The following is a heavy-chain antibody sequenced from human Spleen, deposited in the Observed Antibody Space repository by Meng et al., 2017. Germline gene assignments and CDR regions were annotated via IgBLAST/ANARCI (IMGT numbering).Heavy chain of an antibody. Sequence: SETLSLTCTVFCDSISSSSYYWSWIRQPAGKGLEWIGRIYSSGGSNYNPSLKSRVTISLATSKNQFSLKLSSVTAADTAVYYCARGYYYDTSGYSYEDYWGQGTLVTVSS. CDR1: CDSISSSSYY. J-gene: IGHJ4*02. CDR3: ARGYYYDTSGYSYEDY. D-gene: IGHD3-22*01. V-gene: IGHV4-61*02. CDR2: IYSSGGS.